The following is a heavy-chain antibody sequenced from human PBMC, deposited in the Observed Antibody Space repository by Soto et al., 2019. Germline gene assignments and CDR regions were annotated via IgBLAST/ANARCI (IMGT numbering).Heavy chain of an antibody. CDR2: FYNSGNT. CDR3: TRHEGGAAADRPLDY. V-gene: IGHV4-59*08. J-gene: IGHJ4*02. CDR1: GDSISNYY. D-gene: IGHD6-13*01. Sequence: SETLSLTCTVSGDSISNYYWTWIRQPPGKGLEWIGCFYNSGNTNYNPSLKSRVTISVDTSNNQFSLRVNSVTAADTAVYYCTRHEGGAAADRPLDYWGQGTLVTVSS.